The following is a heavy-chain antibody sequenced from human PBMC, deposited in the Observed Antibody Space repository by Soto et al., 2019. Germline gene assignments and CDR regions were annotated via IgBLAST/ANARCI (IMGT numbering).Heavy chain of an antibody. V-gene: IGHV1-69*08. CDR3: ARDWVVAEARYFDL. J-gene: IGHJ2*01. D-gene: IGHD2-15*01. Sequence: QVQLVQSGAEVKKPGSSVKVSCKASGGTFSSYTISWVRQAPGQGLEWMGRIIPILGMANYAQKFQGRVTITADKSTSTAYMELSSLRSEDTAVYYCARDWVVAEARYFDLWGRGTLVTVSS. CDR1: GGTFSSYT. CDR2: IIPILGMA.